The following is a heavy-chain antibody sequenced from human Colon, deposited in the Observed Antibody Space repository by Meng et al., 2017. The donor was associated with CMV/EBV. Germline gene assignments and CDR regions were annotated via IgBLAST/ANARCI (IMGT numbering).Heavy chain of an antibody. CDR1: GYTFTKYH. D-gene: IGHD2-15*01. V-gene: IGHV1-46*01. CDR2: IHPSDGSA. J-gene: IGHJ4*02. CDR3: ARQESGVPFF. Sequence: ASVTVSCKASGYTFTKYHIHWVRQAPGQGLEWMGIIHPSDGSAFYAQKFQGRLSMTSDTSTATSFMGLSSLKSDDTAVYYCARQESGVPFFWGQGTLVTVSS.